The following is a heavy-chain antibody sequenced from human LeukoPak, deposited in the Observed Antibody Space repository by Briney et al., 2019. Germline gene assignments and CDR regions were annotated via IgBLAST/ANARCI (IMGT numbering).Heavy chain of an antibody. CDR3: ATDGLGKYGDYEGLDY. D-gene: IGHD4-17*01. CDR2: FDPEDGET. V-gene: IGHV1-24*01. Sequence: ASVKVSCKVSGYTLTELSMHWVRQAPGKGLEWMGGFDPEDGETIYAQKFQGRVTMTEDTSTDTAYMELSSLGSEDTAVYYCATDGLGKYGDYEGLDYWGQGTLVTVSS. CDR1: GYTLTELS. J-gene: IGHJ4*02.